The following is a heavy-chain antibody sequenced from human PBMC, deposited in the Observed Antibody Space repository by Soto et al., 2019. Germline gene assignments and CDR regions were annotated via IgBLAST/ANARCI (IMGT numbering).Heavy chain of an antibody. D-gene: IGHD3-22*01. CDR2: IKSKTHVGTT. CDR1: DFTFSNAW. Sequence: GGSLRLSCAASDFTFSNAWINWVRQAPGKRLKWVGRIKSKTHVGTTDFAAPVKGRFAISRDDSKNMVYLQMNSLKTEYTGIYSCTTDSYSTMIVVGFDYWGNGTLVTV. CDR3: TTDSYSTMIVVGFDY. V-gene: IGHV3-15*07. J-gene: IGHJ4*01.